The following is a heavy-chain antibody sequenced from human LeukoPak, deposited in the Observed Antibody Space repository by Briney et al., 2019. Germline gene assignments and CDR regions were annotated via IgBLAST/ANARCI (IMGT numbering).Heavy chain of an antibody. V-gene: IGHV1-18*01. CDR1: GYTFTSYG. J-gene: IGHJ6*02. Sequence: ASVKVSCKASGYTFTSYGISWVRQAPGQGLEWMGWISAYNGNTNYAQKLQGRVTMTTDTSTSTAYMELRSLRSDDTAVYYCARGGSTTVVTLYYGMDVWGQGTTVTVSS. CDR2: ISAYNGNT. D-gene: IGHD4-23*01. CDR3: ARGGSTTVVTLYYGMDV.